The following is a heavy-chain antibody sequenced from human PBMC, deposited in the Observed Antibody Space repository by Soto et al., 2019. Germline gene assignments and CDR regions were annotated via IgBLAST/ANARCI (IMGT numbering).Heavy chain of an antibody. D-gene: IGHD6-19*01. CDR1: GFTFSSYG. V-gene: IGHV3-30*18. CDR2: ISYDGSNK. Sequence: PGGSLRLSCAASGFTFSSYGMHWVRQAPGKGLEWVAVISYDGSNKYYADSVKGRFTISRDNSKNTLYLQMNSLRAEDTAVYYCAKANGYSSGWYRRGWFDPWGQGTLVTVSS. J-gene: IGHJ5*02. CDR3: AKANGYSSGWYRRGWFDP.